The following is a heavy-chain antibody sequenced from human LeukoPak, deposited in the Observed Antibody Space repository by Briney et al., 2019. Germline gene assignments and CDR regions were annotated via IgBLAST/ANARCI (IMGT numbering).Heavy chain of an antibody. V-gene: IGHV4-39*07. Sequence: SETLSLTCTVSGGSVSSSSYYWGWIRQPPGKGLEWIGSIYYSGSTYYNPSLKSRVTISVDTSNHQFSLKLSSVTAADTAIYYCARLDTIFGVAKGFDYWGQGTLVTVSS. J-gene: IGHJ4*02. D-gene: IGHD3-3*01. CDR2: IYYSGST. CDR3: ARLDTIFGVAKGFDY. CDR1: GGSVSSSSYY.